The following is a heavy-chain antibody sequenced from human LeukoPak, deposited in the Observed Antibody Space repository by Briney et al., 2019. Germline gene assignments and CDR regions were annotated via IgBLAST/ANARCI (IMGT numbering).Heavy chain of an antibody. Sequence: GGSLRLSCAASGFTFDDYAMRWVRQAPGKGLEWVSGISWNSGSIGYADSVKGRFTISRDNAKNSLYLQMNSLRAEDTALYYCAKDRVFGFGELLPGYGMDVWGQGTTVTVSS. J-gene: IGHJ6*02. CDR2: ISWNSGSI. CDR3: AKDRVFGFGELLPGYGMDV. V-gene: IGHV3-9*01. D-gene: IGHD3-10*01. CDR1: GFTFDDYA.